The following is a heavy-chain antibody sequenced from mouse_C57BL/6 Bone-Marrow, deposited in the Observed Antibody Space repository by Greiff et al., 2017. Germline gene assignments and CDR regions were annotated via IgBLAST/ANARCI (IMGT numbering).Heavy chain of an antibody. J-gene: IGHJ4*01. CDR3: ARNFYYYGSSYYAMDY. V-gene: IGHV1-55*01. Sequence: QVQLQQPGAELVKPGASVKMSCKASGYTFTSYWITWVKQRPGQGLEWIGDIYPGSGSTNYNEKFKSKATLTVDTSSSTAYMQLSSLTSEDSAVYYCARNFYYYGSSYYAMDYWGQGTTLTVSS. CDR1: GYTFTSYW. CDR2: IYPGSGST. D-gene: IGHD1-1*01.